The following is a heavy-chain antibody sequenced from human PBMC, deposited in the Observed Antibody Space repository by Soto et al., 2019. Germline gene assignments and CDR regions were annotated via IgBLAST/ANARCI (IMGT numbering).Heavy chain of an antibody. J-gene: IGHJ6*03. V-gene: IGHV3-23*01. CDR1: GFTFSSYA. CDR2: ISGSGGST. Sequence: GGSLRLSCAASGFTFSSYAMSWVRQAPGKGLEWVSAISGSGGSTYYADSVKGRFTISRDNSKNTLYLQMNSLRAEDTAVYYCAKVWGFNCSSTSCHNYYYYYYMDVWGKGTTVTVSS. CDR3: AKVWGFNCSSTSCHNYYYYYYMDV. D-gene: IGHD2-2*01.